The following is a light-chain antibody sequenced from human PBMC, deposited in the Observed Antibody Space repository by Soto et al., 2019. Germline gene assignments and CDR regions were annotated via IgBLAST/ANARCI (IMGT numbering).Light chain of an antibody. J-gene: IGKJ2*03. CDR2: DAS. CDR3: QQRNNWQS. Sequence: EIVLTQSPATLSLSPGERATLSCRASQSVSSYLAWYKQKPGQAPRLLIYDASNRATGIPARFSGSGSGTDFTLTIISLEPEDFAVYYCQQRNNWQSFGQGTILEIK. CDR1: QSVSSY. V-gene: IGKV3-11*01.